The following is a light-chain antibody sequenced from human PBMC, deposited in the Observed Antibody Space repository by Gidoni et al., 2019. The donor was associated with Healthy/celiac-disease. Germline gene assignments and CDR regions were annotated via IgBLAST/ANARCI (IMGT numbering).Light chain of an antibody. CDR1: HSVSSSY. Sequence: EIVLTQSPGTLSLSPGERATLSCRASHSVSSSYLAWYQQKPGQAPRLLIYGASSRATGSPDRCSGSGSGTDFTLTISRREPEDFAVYYCQQYGSSPPWTFGQGTKVEIK. J-gene: IGKJ1*01. CDR2: GAS. V-gene: IGKV3-20*01. CDR3: QQYGSSPPWT.